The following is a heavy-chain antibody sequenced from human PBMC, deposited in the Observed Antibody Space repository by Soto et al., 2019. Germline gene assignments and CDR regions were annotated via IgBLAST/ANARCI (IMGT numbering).Heavy chain of an antibody. V-gene: IGHV3-30*18. Sequence: PGGSLRLSCAASGFTFSSYGMHWVRQAPGKGLEWVAVISYDGSNKYYADSVKGRFTISRDNSKNTLYLQMNSLRAEDTAVYYCAKVQLWFGNYYYYGMDVWGQGTTVTVSS. D-gene: IGHD5-18*01. CDR1: GFTFSSYG. J-gene: IGHJ6*02. CDR2: ISYDGSNK. CDR3: AKVQLWFGNYYYYGMDV.